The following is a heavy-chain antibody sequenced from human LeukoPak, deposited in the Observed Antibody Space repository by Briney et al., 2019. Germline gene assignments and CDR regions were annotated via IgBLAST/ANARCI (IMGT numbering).Heavy chain of an antibody. CDR3: ARVKEGYYYYMDV. V-gene: IGHV3-21*01. CDR1: GFTFSSYS. J-gene: IGHJ6*03. CDR2: ISSSSSYI. Sequence: GGSLRLACAASGFTFSSYSMNWVRQAPGKGLEWVSSISSSSSYIYYADSVKGRFTISRDNAKNSLYLQMNSLRAEDTAVYYCARVKEGYYYYMDVWGKGTTVTISS.